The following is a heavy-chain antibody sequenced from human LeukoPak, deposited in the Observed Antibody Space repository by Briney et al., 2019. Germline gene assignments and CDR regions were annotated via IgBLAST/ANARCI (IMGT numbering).Heavy chain of an antibody. CDR3: AKRIWSGYYPRLNASDI. Sequence: GGSLRLSCAASGFTFSSYWMSWVRQAPGKGLEWVANIKQDGSEKYYVDSVKGRFTISRDNAKNSLYLQMNSLRAEDTAVYYCAKRIWSGYYPRLNASDIWGQGTMVTVSS. J-gene: IGHJ3*02. CDR1: GFTFSSYW. V-gene: IGHV3-7*03. CDR2: IKQDGSEK. D-gene: IGHD3-3*01.